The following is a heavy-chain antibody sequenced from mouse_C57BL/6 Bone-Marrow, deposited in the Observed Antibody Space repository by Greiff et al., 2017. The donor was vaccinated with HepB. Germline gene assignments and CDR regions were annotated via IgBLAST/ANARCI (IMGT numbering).Heavy chain of an antibody. CDR1: GYTFTEYT. V-gene: IGHV1-62-2*01. J-gene: IGHJ2*01. CDR3: ARHTPSYYGNPGFFDY. Sequence: QVQLQQSGAELVKPGASVKLSCKASGYTFTEYTIHWVKQRSGQGLEWIGWFYPGSGSIKYNEKFKDKATLTADKSPSTVYMELSRLTSEDSAVYFCARHTPSYYGNPGFFDYWGQGTTLTVSS. CDR2: FYPGSGSI. D-gene: IGHD2-10*01.